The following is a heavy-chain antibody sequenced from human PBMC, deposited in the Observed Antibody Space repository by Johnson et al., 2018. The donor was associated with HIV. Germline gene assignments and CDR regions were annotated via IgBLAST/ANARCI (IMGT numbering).Heavy chain of an antibody. Sequence: VQLVESGGGLVPPGGSLRLSCAASGFPFSSYWMSWVRQAPGKGLEWVAFIVYDGSKKYYADSVKGRFTISRDNSKNTLYLEMNSLRAEDTAVYYCAKGSGSGWLRDAFDIWGQGTMVTVSS. CDR2: IVYDGSKK. J-gene: IGHJ3*02. D-gene: IGHD6-19*01. CDR3: AKGSGSGWLRDAFDI. CDR1: GFPFSSYW. V-gene: IGHV3-30*02.